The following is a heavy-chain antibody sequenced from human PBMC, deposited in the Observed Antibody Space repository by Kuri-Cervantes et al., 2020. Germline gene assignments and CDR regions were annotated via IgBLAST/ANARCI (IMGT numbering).Heavy chain of an antibody. CDR2: IYYSGST. Sequence: SETLSLTCTVSGGSISSGDNYWSWLRQPPGKGLEWSGYIYYSGSTYYNPSLKSRVTITVDTSKNQFSLKLSSVTAADTAMYYCARGAMITFGGVVPPVDFWGQGTLVTVSS. J-gene: IGHJ4*02. V-gene: IGHV4-30-4*01. CDR1: GGSISSGDNY. CDR3: ARGAMITFGGVVPPVDF. D-gene: IGHD3-16*01.